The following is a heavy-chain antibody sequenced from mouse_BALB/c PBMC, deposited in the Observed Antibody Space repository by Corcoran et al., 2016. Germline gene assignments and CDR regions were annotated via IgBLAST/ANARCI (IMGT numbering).Heavy chain of an antibody. CDR2: ISYDGSN. CDR3: ARVDGYYWAMDY. CDR1: GYSITSGYY. J-gene: IGHJ4*01. D-gene: IGHD2-3*01. Sequence: DVQLQESGPGLVKPSQSLSLTCSVTGYSITSGYYWNWIRQFPGNKLEWMGYISYDGSNNYNPSLKNRISITRDTSKNQFFLKLNSVTTEDTATYYCARVDGYYWAMDYCGQGTSVTVSS. V-gene: IGHV3-6*02.